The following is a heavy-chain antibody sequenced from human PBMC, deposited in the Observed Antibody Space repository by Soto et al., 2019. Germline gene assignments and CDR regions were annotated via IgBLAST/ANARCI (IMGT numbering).Heavy chain of an antibody. CDR3: ARAPTP. J-gene: IGHJ5*02. CDR1: GGSISSFC. V-gene: IGHV4-4*09. CDR2: IYSSGST. Sequence: SETLSLTCTVSGGSISSFCWSWIRQPPGQGLEWIGYIYSSGSTNYNPSLKSRVTISVDTSKNQFSLKLSSVTAADTAVYYCARAPTPWGQGTLVTVSS.